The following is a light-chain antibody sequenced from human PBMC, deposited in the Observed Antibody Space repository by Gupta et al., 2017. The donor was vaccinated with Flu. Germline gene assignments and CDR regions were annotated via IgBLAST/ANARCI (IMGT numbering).Light chain of an antibody. CDR2: DAS. J-gene: IGKJ2*03. V-gene: IGKV3-11*01. CDR3: QQRSNSYS. CDR1: QSVSSY. Sequence: DIVLTQSPATLSLSPGERATLSCRASQSVSSYLAWYHQKPGQAPRLLIYDASNRATGIPARFSSRGSGTDCTLTISSVEPEYVAVYYCQQRSNSYSFGQGTKLEIK.